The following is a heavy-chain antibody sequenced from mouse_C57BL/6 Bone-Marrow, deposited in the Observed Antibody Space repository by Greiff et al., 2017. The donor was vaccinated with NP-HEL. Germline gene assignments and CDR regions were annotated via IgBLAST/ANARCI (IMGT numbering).Heavy chain of an antibody. CDR3: ASLIYYGNYPYWYFDV. CDR2: ILPGSGST. Sequence: QVQLQQSGAELMKAGASVKLSCKATGYTFTGYWIEWVKQRPGHGLEWIGEILPGSGSTNYNEKFKGKATFTADTSSNTAYMQLSSLTTEDSAIYYCASLIYYGNYPYWYFDVWGTGTTVTVSS. D-gene: IGHD2-1*01. CDR1: GYTFTGYW. J-gene: IGHJ1*03. V-gene: IGHV1-9*01.